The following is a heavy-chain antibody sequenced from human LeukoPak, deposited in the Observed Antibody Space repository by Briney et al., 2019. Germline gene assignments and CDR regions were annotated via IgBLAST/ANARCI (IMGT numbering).Heavy chain of an antibody. CDR2: ISSSSITI. Sequence: AGGSLRLSCAASGFTFSSYSLYWVRQAPGKGLEWVSFISSSSITIYYADSVKGRFTISRDNAEKSLYLQMNSLRAEDTAVYYCARDRGGSYSAIDYWGQGTLVTVSS. CDR1: GFTFSSYS. D-gene: IGHD2-15*01. V-gene: IGHV3-48*04. J-gene: IGHJ4*02. CDR3: ARDRGGSYSAIDY.